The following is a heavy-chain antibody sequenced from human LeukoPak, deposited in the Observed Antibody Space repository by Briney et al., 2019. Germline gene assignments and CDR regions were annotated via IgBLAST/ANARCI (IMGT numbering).Heavy chain of an antibody. CDR2: IYCSGNT. D-gene: IGHD6-19*01. CDR1: GGSISSSSYY. CDR3: ARPYTSDYRGAFDI. V-gene: IGHV4-39*07. J-gene: IGHJ3*02. Sequence: SETLSLTCTVSGGSISSSSYYWGWIRQPPGKGLEWIGSIYCSGNTYYNPSLKSRVTISVDTSKNQFSLKLSSVTAADTAVYYCARPYTSDYRGAFDIWGQGTMVTVSS.